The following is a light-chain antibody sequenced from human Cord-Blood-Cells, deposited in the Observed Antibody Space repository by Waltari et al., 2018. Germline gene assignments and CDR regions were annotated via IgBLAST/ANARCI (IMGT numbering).Light chain of an antibody. J-gene: IGKJ2*01. CDR3: QQYNNWPYT. CDR2: GAS. V-gene: IGKV3-15*01. Sequence: EIEMTQSPATLSLSPGGRATLSCRASQSVSSNLAWYQQKPGQAPRLLIYGASTRATGIPARCSGSGSGTEFTLTISSLQSEDFAVYYCQQYNNWPYTFGQGTKLEIK. CDR1: QSVSSN.